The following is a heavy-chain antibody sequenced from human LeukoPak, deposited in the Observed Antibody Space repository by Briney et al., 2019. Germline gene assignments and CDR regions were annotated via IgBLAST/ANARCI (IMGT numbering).Heavy chain of an antibody. CDR1: GGSIESYY. J-gene: IGHJ6*02. CDR3: ATLGYAHYYYYGMDV. D-gene: IGHD5-12*01. V-gene: IGHV4-4*08. CDR2: IAASGTT. Sequence: SETLSLTCSVSGGSIESYYWSWIRQPPGKGLEFIGYIAASGTTKHNPSLKSRVTLSMDTSKNQFSLKLTSVSAADTAVYYCATLGYAHYYYYGMDVWGQGTTVTVSS.